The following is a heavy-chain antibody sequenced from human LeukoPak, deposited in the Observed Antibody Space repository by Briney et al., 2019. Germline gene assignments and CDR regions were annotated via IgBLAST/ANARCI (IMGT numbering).Heavy chain of an antibody. CDR2: IYHSGST. CDR3: ARDGFPGIAAAGNWGWRWTVDVPRKSNYYGVDV. V-gene: IGHV4-30-2*01. Sequence: SETLSLTCTVSGGSISSGGYYWSWIRQPPGKGLEWIGYIYHSGSTYYNPSLKSRVTISVDTSKNQFSLKLSSVTAADTAVYYCARDGFPGIAAAGNWGWRWTVDVPRKSNYYGVDVWGQGTTVTVSS. J-gene: IGHJ6*02. D-gene: IGHD6-13*01. CDR1: GGSISSGGYY.